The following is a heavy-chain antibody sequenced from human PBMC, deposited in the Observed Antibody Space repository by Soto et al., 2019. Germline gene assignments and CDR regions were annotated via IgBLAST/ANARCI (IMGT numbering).Heavy chain of an antibody. CDR3: AHSSADRWNTFDI. CDR2: IYWNDHK. CDR1: GFSLSTNGLG. V-gene: IGHV2-5*01. Sequence: QITLKDSGPTLVNRTETLTLTCSFSGFSLSTNGLGVGWIRQPPGKALEGLGVIYWNDHKRYSPSLKSRLSITKDTSKSQVVLTMAKMDTVDTGTYFCAHSSADRWNTFDIWSQGTMVTVSS. D-gene: IGHD6-13*01. J-gene: IGHJ3*02.